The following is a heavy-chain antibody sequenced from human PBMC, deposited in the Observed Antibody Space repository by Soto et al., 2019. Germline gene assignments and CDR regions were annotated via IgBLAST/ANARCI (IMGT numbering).Heavy chain of an antibody. CDR1: GFTFSSYG. CDR3: AKDGGRTGTAGY. Sequence: QVQLVESGGGVVQPGRSLRLSCAASGFTFSSYGMHWVRQAPGKGLEWVAVISFDGSNEKYADSVKGRFTISRDNSNNTLDLQMNTLRAEDTALYYCAKDGGRTGTAGYWGQGTRVTVSS. D-gene: IGHD2-15*01. CDR2: ISFDGSNE. V-gene: IGHV3-30*18. J-gene: IGHJ4*02.